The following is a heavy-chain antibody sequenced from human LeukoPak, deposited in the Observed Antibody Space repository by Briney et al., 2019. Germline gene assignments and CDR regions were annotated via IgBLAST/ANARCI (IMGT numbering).Heavy chain of an antibody. V-gene: IGHV4-59*01. CDR1: GGSSRSYY. J-gene: IGHJ4*02. CDR2: IHYSGST. CDR3: ARSGGDRVEMPTIIDY. Sequence: SETLYLTCTVSGGSSRSYYWSWIRQPPGKGLEWIGYIHYSGSTKYNPSLKSRVTILVDTSKNEFSLRLSSVTAADTAVYYCARSGGDRVEMPTIIDYWGQGTLVTVSS. D-gene: IGHD5-24*01.